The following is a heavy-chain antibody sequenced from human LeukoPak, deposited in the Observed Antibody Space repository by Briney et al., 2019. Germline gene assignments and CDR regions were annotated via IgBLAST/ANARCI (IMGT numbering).Heavy chain of an antibody. J-gene: IGHJ4*02. CDR3: ARDTDTIITMPVGY. CDR2: ISAYNGNT. V-gene: IGHV1-18*01. CDR1: GYTFTSYG. D-gene: IGHD3-10*01. Sequence: ASVKVSCKASGYTFTSYGISWVRQASGQGLEWMGWISAYNGNTNYAQKLQGRVTMTTDTSTSTAYMELRSLRSDDTAVYYCARDTDTIITMPVGYWGQGTLVTVSS.